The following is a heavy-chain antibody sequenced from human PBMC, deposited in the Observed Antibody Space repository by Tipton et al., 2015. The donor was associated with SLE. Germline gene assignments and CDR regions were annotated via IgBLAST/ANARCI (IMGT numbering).Heavy chain of an antibody. V-gene: IGHV3-48*03. D-gene: IGHD6-13*01. J-gene: IGHJ4*02. CDR3: AKTKFLASSGRNYFDY. CDR1: GFTFSDYE. Sequence: SLRLSCVASGFTFSDYEMTWVRQAPGKGLEWVSYISSSGHVTYHADSVKGRFTFSRDNSKNTLYLQMNTLRADDTAVYYCAKTKFLASSGRNYFDYWGLGTLVTVSS. CDR2: ISSSGHVT.